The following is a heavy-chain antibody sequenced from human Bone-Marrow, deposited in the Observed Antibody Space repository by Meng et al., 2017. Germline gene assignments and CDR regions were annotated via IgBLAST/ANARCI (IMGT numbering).Heavy chain of an antibody. CDR2: ISGSGGST. Sequence: GASLKISCAASGSTFSSYAMSWVRQAPGKGLEWVSAISGSGGSTYYADSVKGRFTISRDNSKTTLYMQMNSLRAEDTAVYYCAKSILTGYAIDDWGQGTLVTVSS. CDR3: AKSILTGYAIDD. J-gene: IGHJ4*02. V-gene: IGHV3-23*01. D-gene: IGHD3-9*01. CDR1: GSTFSSYA.